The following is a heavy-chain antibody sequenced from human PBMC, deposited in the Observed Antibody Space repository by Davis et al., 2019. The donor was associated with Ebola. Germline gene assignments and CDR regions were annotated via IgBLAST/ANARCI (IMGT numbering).Heavy chain of an antibody. CDR3: ARGGDYGDYVGPFDV. D-gene: IGHD4-17*01. J-gene: IGHJ3*01. Sequence: PSETLSLTCTVSGGAISSYYWTWIRQTPRKGLEWIGYIHYSGRANYNPPLKSRVTISVDTSKNHLSLRLSSVTAADTAVYYCARGGDYGDYVGPFDVWGQGTMVTVSS. CDR1: GGAISSYY. V-gene: IGHV4-59*01. CDR2: IHYSGRA.